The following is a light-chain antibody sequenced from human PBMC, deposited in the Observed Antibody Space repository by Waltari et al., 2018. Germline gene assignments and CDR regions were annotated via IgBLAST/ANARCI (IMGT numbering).Light chain of an antibody. CDR2: DVR. CDR3: CSYAGSYTFEV. V-gene: IGLV2-11*01. Sequence: QSALTQPRSVSGSPGQSVTISCPGTSSDVGGYHYVSWYQPHPGKAPKLMIYDVRKPPSGVPDRFSGSKSGNTASLTISGLQAEDEADYYCCSYAGSYTFEVFGGGTKLTVL. J-gene: IGLJ2*01. CDR1: SSDVGGYHY.